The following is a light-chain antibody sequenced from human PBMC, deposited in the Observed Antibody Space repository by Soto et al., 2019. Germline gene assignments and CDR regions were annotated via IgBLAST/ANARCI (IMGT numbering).Light chain of an antibody. Sequence: DIQLTQSPSFLSASVGDRVTITCRASQGISSYLAWYQQKPGKAPKLLISAASTLQSGVPSRFSGSVSGTEFSLTINSLQPEDFAIYYCLQLNSYPLTFGGGTKVEIK. V-gene: IGKV1-9*01. CDR1: QGISSY. J-gene: IGKJ4*01. CDR3: LQLNSYPLT. CDR2: AAS.